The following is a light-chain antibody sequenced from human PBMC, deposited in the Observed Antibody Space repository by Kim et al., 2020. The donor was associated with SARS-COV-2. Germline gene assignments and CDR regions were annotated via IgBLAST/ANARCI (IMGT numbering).Light chain of an antibody. V-gene: IGKV3-11*01. CDR1: QNIGKY. CDR2: DIS. Sequence: EIVLTQSPATLSLSPGERVTLSCRASQNIGKYIAWHQQKPGQAPRLLIYDISNRAAGTPARFTGSASGTDFTLTISSLEPEDFAVYYCQQRAIWPITFGRGTRLEIK. CDR3: QQRAIWPIT. J-gene: IGKJ5*01.